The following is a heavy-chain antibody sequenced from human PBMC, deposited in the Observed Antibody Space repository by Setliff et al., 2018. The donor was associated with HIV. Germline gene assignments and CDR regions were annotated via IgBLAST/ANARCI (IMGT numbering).Heavy chain of an antibody. V-gene: IGHV3-74*01. CDR1: GFTFGSQW. CDR3: VRGIVGASVFNY. Sequence: PGGSLRLSCAASGFTFGSQWMHWVRRAPGKGLVWVSRISPDGSVINYAGSVKGRFTISRDNAKNTLYLQMNGLRAEDTAVYYCVRGIVGASVFNYWGQGTQVTVSS. J-gene: IGHJ4*02. D-gene: IGHD1-26*01. CDR2: ISPDGSVI.